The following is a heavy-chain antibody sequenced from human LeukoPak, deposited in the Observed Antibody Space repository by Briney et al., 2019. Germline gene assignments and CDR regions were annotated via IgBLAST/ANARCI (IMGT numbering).Heavy chain of an antibody. J-gene: IGHJ4*02. CDR2: IYTSGST. D-gene: IGHD2-8*01. V-gene: IGHV4-61*02. CDR3: ARKPGGQWYYFDY. Sequence: SSETLSLTCTVSGGSISSSSYYWSWIRQPAGKGLEWIGRIYTSGSTNYNPSLKSRVTISVDTSKNQFSLKLSSVTAADTAVYYCARKPGGQWYYFDYWGQGTLVTVSS. CDR1: GGSISSSSYY.